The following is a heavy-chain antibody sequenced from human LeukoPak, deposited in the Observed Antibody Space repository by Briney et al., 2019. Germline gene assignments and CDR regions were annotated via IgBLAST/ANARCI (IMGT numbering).Heavy chain of an antibody. CDR1: GGTFSSYA. CDR3: AGLWFGELLPRYYYYGMDV. J-gene: IGHJ6*02. Sequence: SVKVSCKASGGTFSSYAISWVRQAPGQGLEWMGGIIPIFGTANYAQKFQGRVTITADESTSTAYMELSSLRSEDTAVYYCAGLWFGELLPRYYYYGMDVWGQGTTVTVSS. D-gene: IGHD3-10*01. V-gene: IGHV1-69*13. CDR2: IIPIFGTA.